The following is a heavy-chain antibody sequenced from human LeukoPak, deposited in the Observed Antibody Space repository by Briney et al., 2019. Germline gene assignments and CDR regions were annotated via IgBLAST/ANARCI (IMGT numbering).Heavy chain of an antibody. CDR3: ARENGFDY. J-gene: IGHJ4*02. V-gene: IGHV3-33*08. CDR2: IWYDGSNK. CDR1: GFIVSSNY. D-gene: IGHD1-1*01. Sequence: GGSLRLSCAASGFIVSSNYMSWVRQAPGKGLEWVAVIWYDGSNKYYADSVKGRFTISRDNSKNTLYLQMNSLRAEDTAVYYCARENGFDYWGQGTLVTVSS.